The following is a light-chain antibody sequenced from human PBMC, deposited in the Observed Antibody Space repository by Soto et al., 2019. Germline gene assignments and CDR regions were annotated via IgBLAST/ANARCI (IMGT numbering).Light chain of an antibody. CDR3: QSYDSRLSGYV. CDR1: SSNIGAGYD. V-gene: IGLV1-40*01. J-gene: IGLJ1*01. Sequence: QSVLTQPPSVSGAPGQRVTISCTGSSSNIGAGYDVHWYQQLPGTAPKLLIYGNSNRPSGVPDRFSGSKSGTSASLAITGIPPQHEADYYCQSYDSRLSGYVFGTGTKVTV. CDR2: GNS.